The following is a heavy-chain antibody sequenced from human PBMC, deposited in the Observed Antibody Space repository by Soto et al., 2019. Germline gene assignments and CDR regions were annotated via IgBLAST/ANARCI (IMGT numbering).Heavy chain of an antibody. CDR1: GGSISSYY. J-gene: IGHJ4*02. Sequence: SETLSLTCTVSGGSISSYYWSWIRQPPGKGLEWSGYFYYSGSTNYNPSLKSRVTISVDTSKNQFSLKLSSVTAADTAVYYCARDKTYYYGSGSNRGFDYWGQGTLVTVSS. V-gene: IGHV4-59*01. CDR2: FYYSGST. D-gene: IGHD3-10*01. CDR3: ARDKTYYYGSGSNRGFDY.